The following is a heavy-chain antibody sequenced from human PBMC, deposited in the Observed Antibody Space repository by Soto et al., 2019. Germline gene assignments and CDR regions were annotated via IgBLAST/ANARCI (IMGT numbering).Heavy chain of an antibody. CDR2: IHYSGST. V-gene: IGHV4-59*08. CDR3: ARHWTGLDY. D-gene: IGHD2-8*02. J-gene: IGHJ4*02. CDR1: GNSDSTYS. Sequence: SGNSDSTYSCHWIRRPPGKGLEYIGYIHYSGSTNYKSSLRSRVTISVDTSKNQFSLKLSSVTAADTAVYYCARHWTGLDYWGQGTRVTVS.